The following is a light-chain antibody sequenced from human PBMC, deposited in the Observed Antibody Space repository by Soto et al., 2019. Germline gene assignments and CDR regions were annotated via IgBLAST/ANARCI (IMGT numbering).Light chain of an antibody. J-gene: IGKJ4*01. CDR3: QQYNFWPPLT. V-gene: IGKV3-15*01. CDR1: QSVNSN. Sequence: EIVMTQSPATLSVSXGERATLSCRASQSVNSNLAWYRQKPGQAPRLLISDASTRATGVPARFSGSGSGTEFTLTISSLQSEDSGIYYCQQYNFWPPLTFGGGTKVEIK. CDR2: DAS.